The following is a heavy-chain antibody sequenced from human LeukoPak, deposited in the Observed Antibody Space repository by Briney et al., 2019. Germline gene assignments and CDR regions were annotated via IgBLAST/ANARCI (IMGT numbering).Heavy chain of an antibody. D-gene: IGHD2-15*01. CDR2: INHSGST. V-gene: IGHV4-34*01. J-gene: IGHJ4*02. Sequence: SETLSHTCAVYGGSFSGYYWSWIRQPPGKGLEWIGEINHSGSTNYNPSLKSRVTISVDTSKNQFSLKLSSVTAADTAVYYCARDEPSYCSGGSCYMYWGQGTLVTVSS. CDR1: GGSFSGYY. CDR3: ARDEPSYCSGGSCYMY.